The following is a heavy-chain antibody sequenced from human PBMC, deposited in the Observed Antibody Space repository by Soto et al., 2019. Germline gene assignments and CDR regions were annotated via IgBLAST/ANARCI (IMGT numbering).Heavy chain of an antibody. CDR2: SRNKANSYTT. D-gene: IGHD2-15*01. CDR1: GFTFSDYY. V-gene: IGHV3-72*01. J-gene: IGHJ4*02. Sequence: DVQLVESGGDLVQPGGSLRLSCAVSGFTFSDYYMDWVRQAPGKGLEWVGRSRNKANSYTTEYAASVKGRFTISRDDSKNSLNLQMNGLKTEDTAVYYCTRRRSDGRIDYWGQGTLVTVSS. CDR3: TRRRSDGRIDY.